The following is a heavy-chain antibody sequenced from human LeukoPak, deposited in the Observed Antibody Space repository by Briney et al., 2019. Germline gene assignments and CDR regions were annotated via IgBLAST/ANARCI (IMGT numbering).Heavy chain of an antibody. CDR2: INHSGST. CDR3: ARGRVYYDSSGYYFPWYFDL. J-gene: IGHJ2*01. CDR1: GGSFSGYY. Sequence: SGTLSLTCAVYGGSFSGYYWSWIRQPPGKGLEWIGEINHSGSTNYNPSLKSRVTISVDTSKNQFSLKLSSVTAADTAVYYCARGRVYYDSSGYYFPWYFDLWGRGTLVTVSS. D-gene: IGHD3-22*01. V-gene: IGHV4-34*01.